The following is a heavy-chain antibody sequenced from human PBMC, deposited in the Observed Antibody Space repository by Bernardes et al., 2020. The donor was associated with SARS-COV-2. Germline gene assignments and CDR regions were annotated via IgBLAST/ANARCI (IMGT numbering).Heavy chain of an antibody. Sequence: GGSLRLSCAASGLIFSPYKMSWVRQAPGKGLEWVSSISSRSTYKNYADSVKGRFTISRDNAKNLLSLQMNSLRAEDTAVYYCARGIGGTYLYSFDSWGQGTVVTVSS. D-gene: IGHD1-26*01. CDR1: GLIFSPYK. CDR2: ISSRSTYK. V-gene: IGHV3-21*06. J-gene: IGHJ4*02. CDR3: ARGIGGTYLYSFDS.